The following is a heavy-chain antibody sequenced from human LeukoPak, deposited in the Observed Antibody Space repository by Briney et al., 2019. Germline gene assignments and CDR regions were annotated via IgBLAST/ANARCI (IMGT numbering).Heavy chain of an antibody. V-gene: IGHV4-59*01. CDR1: GGSISSYY. CDR2: IYYSGST. CDR3: ARVPDYYDSSGYLYYFDY. Sequence: SETLSLTCTVSGGSISSYYWSWIRQPPGKGLEWIGYIYYSGSTNYNPSLKNRVTISVDTSKNQFSLKLSSVTAADTAVYYCARVPDYYDSSGYLYYFDYWGQGTLVTVSS. J-gene: IGHJ4*02. D-gene: IGHD3-22*01.